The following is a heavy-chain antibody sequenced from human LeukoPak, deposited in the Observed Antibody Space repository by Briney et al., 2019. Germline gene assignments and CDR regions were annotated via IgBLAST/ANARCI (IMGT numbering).Heavy chain of an antibody. CDR2: IYHSGST. CDR3: ATWDSGRYSQIDN. V-gene: IGHV4-38-2*01. D-gene: IGHD1-26*01. CDR1: GYSISSGYY. Sequence: TSETLSLTCAVSGYSISSGYYWGWIRQPPGKGLEWIGSIYHSGSTYYNPSLKSRVTISVDTSKNQFSLKLSSVTAADTAVYYCATWDSGRYSQIDNWGQGTLVTVSS. J-gene: IGHJ4*02.